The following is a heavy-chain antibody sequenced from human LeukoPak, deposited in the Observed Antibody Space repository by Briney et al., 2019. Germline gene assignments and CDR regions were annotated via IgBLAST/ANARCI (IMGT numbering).Heavy chain of an antibody. V-gene: IGHV3-21*01. CDR3: ARGPGSLYSSSWYGVVY. CDR2: ISSSSSYI. J-gene: IGHJ4*02. CDR1: GFTFSSYS. Sequence: PGGSLRLSCAASGFTFSSYSMNWVRQAPGKGLEWVSSISSSSSYIYYADSVKGRFTISRDNAKNSLYLQMNSLRAEDTAVYYCARGPGSLYSSSWYGVVYWGQGILVTVSS. D-gene: IGHD6-13*01.